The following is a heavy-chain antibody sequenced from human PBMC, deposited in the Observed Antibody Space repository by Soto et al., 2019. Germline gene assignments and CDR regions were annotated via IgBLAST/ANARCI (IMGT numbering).Heavy chain of an antibody. Sequence: HPGGSLRLSCAASGFTFSSYAMSWVRQAPGKGLEWVSAISGSGGSTYYADSVKGRFTISRDNSKNTLYLQMNSLRAEDTAVYYCAKEGGVVTMVRGVITYYNDMDAWGQGITVTVSS. CDR3: AKEGGVVTMVRGVITYYNDMDA. D-gene: IGHD3-10*01. CDR1: GFTFSSYA. CDR2: ISGSGGST. J-gene: IGHJ6*02. V-gene: IGHV3-23*01.